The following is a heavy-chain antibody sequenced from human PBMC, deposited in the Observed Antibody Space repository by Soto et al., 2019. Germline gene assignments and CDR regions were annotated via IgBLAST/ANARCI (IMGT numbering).Heavy chain of an antibody. CDR2: ISGYNGNT. Sequence: QIQLVQSGPEVKKPGASVKVSCKTAGYTFTNYGVSWVRQAPGQGLEWMGWISGYNGNTKYAQNFQDRVTMTTDTSTRTVYMELRSLTSDDTAVYFCARGGGGFEDYWGQGTLVGVSS. CDR3: ARGGGGFEDY. CDR1: GYTFTNYG. J-gene: IGHJ4*02. V-gene: IGHV1-18*01. D-gene: IGHD3-16*01.